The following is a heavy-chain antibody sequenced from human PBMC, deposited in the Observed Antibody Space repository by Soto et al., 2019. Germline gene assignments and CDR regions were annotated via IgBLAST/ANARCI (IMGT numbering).Heavy chain of an antibody. Sequence: QVQLVQSGAEVKKPGSSVKVSCKASGGTFSSYTISWVRQAPGQGLEWMGRIIPILGIANYAQKFQGRVTITADKPTSTAYMELSSLRSEDTAVYYCARVYYYYGMDVWGQGTTVTVSS. V-gene: IGHV1-69*02. CDR3: ARVYYYYGMDV. J-gene: IGHJ6*02. CDR2: IIPILGIA. CDR1: GGTFSSYT.